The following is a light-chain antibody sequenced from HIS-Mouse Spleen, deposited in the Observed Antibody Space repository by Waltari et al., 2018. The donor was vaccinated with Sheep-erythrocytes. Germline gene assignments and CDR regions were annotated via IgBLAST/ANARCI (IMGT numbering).Light chain of an antibody. CDR1: KLGDKY. CDR3: QAWDSSIYV. J-gene: IGLJ1*01. CDR2: QDS. V-gene: IGLV3-1*01. Sequence: SYELTQPPSVSVSPGQTASITCSGDKLGDKYACWYQQKPGQSPVLVIYQDSKRPSGIHVRFAGSNAGNTATLTISGTQAMDEADYYCQAWDSSIYVFGTGTKVTVL.